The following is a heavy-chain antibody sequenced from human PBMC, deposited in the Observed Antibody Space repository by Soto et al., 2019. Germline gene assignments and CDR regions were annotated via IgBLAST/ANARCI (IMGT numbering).Heavy chain of an antibody. CDR1: GFTFSGYA. Sequence: GGSLRLSCAASGFTFSGYAFHWVRQTPGKGLEWVAVLSYDGTFEYYAGSVKGRFTISRDNSKNTLYLQMSSLRAEDTAVYYCARDYGSGTSHYYYYRMDVWGQGTTVTV. J-gene: IGHJ6*02. CDR2: LSYDGTFE. D-gene: IGHD3-10*01. CDR3: ARDYGSGTSHYYYYRMDV. V-gene: IGHV3-30-3*01.